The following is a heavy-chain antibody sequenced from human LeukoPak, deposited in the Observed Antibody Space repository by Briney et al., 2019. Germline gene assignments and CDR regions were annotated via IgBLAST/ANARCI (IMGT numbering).Heavy chain of an antibody. CDR1: GFIFGDFA. CDR3: AKDSSGWNGSFDS. J-gene: IGHJ4*02. D-gene: IGHD6-19*01. V-gene: IGHV3-9*01. CDR2: ISWNSGTI. Sequence: GRSLRLSCAASGFIFGDFAVHWVRQAPGKGLEWVSGISWNSGTIAYADSVKGRFTISRDDARNSLYLQMNSLRAEDTALYYCAKDSSGWNGSFDSWGQGILVTVSS.